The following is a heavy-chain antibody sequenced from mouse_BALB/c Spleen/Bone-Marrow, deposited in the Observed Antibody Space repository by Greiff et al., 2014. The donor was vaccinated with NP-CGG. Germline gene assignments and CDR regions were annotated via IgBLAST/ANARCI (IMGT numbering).Heavy chain of an antibody. V-gene: IGHV5-17*02. CDR2: ISSGSSTI. J-gene: IGHJ3*01. CDR1: GFTFSSFG. D-gene: IGHD3-1*01. CDR3: ARGAARATWFAY. Sequence: QSGGSRKLSCAASGFTFSSFGMHWVRQAPEKGLEWVAYISSGSSTIYYADTVKGRFTISRDNPKNTLFLQMTSLRSEDTAMYYCARGAARATWFAYWGQGTLVTVSA.